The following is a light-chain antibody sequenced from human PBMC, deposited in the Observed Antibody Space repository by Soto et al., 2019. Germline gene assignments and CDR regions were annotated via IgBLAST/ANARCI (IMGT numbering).Light chain of an antibody. CDR1: QNIDIF. Sequence: DIQMTKSPSSLSASVGDRVTITSRASQNIDIFLNWYHQKLERAPNLLIYGASTLQNGVPSRFSGSGSGTDFSLTISSLQPEDFVTYYCQQSYSAPPLTFGAGTKVDIK. CDR2: GAS. J-gene: IGKJ4*02. CDR3: QQSYSAPPLT. V-gene: IGKV1-39*01.